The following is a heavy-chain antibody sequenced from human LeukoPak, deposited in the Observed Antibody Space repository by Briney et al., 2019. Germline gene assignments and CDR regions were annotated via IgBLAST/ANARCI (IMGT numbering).Heavy chain of an antibody. CDR2: ISGSGGST. CDR1: GFTFSSYA. Sequence: PGGSLRLSCAASGFTFSSYAMSWVRQAPGKGLEWVSAISGSGGSTYYADSVKGRFTISRDNSKNTPYLQMNSLRAEDTAVYYCAKSPLSGSPPYYFDYWGQGTLVTVSS. CDR3: AKSPLSGSPPYYFDY. V-gene: IGHV3-23*01. D-gene: IGHD1-26*01. J-gene: IGHJ4*02.